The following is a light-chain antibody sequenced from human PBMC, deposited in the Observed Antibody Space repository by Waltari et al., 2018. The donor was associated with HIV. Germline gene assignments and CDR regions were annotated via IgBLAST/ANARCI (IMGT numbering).Light chain of an antibody. CDR1: QTVDRNY. V-gene: IGKV3-20*01. Sequence: EILLTQSPGTLSLAPGERATLSCRASQTVDRNYLSWDQKKPGQGPRLLVLGASRRATGIPDRFSGSGSGTDFTLTSSRLEPEDFAVYYCQQYDRSWVTFGGGTKVEIK. CDR3: QQYDRSWVT. CDR2: GAS. J-gene: IGKJ4*01.